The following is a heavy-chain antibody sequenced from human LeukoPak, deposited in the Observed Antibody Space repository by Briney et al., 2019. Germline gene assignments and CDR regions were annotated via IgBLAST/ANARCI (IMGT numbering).Heavy chain of an antibody. Sequence: GGSLRLSCAASGFTFSSYGMHWVRQAPGKGLEWVAVIWYGGSNKYYADSVKGRFTISRDNSKNTLYPQMNSLRAEDTAVYYCASSGEYCSSTSCFDYWGQGTLVTVSS. CDR1: GFTFSSYG. CDR2: IWYGGSNK. V-gene: IGHV3-33*08. J-gene: IGHJ4*02. D-gene: IGHD2-2*01. CDR3: ASSGEYCSSTSCFDY.